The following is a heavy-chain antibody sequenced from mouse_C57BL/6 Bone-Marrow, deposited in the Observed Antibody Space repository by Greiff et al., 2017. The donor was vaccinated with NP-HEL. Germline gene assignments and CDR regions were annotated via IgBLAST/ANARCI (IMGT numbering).Heavy chain of an antibody. CDR3: ARSRGLLWLKRYYFDY. CDR2: ILPGRGST. V-gene: IGHV1-9*01. CDR1: GYTFTGYW. D-gene: IGHD2-2*01. J-gene: IGHJ2*01. Sequence: QVTLKESGAELMKPGASVKLSCKATGYTFTGYWIEWVKQRPGHGLEWIGEILPGRGSTNYIEKFKGKATFTADPSSNTAYMQLSSLTTEDSAIYYCARSRGLLWLKRYYFDYWGQGTTLTVSS.